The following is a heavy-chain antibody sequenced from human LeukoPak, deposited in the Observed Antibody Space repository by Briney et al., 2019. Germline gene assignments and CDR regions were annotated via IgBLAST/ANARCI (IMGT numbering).Heavy chain of an antibody. CDR1: GFTFSNYG. CDR3: ARDFGDTGYDRGWFDP. Sequence: GGSLRLSCVASGFTFSNYGMHWVRQAPGKGLEGVAVIWYDGSNKYYIESVGGRFTISRDNPMNTVYLQMDSLRAEDTAVYYCARDFGDTGYDRGWFDPWGQGTLVTVSS. CDR2: IWYDGSNK. V-gene: IGHV3-33*01. J-gene: IGHJ5*02. D-gene: IGHD5-12*01.